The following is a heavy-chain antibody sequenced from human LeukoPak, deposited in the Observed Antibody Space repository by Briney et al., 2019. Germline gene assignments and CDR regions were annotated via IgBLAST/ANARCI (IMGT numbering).Heavy chain of an antibody. J-gene: IGHJ6*03. V-gene: IGHV4-59*01. CDR3: ARDVSPYYYYDSSGYSGYYMDA. CDR2: IYYSGST. Sequence: SETLSLTCTVSGGSISSYYWSWIRQPPGKGLEWIGYIYYSGSTNYNPSLKSRVTISVDTSKNQFSLKLSSVTAADTAVYYCARDVSPYYYYDSSGYSGYYMDAWGKGTTVTVSS. CDR1: GGSISSYY. D-gene: IGHD3-22*01.